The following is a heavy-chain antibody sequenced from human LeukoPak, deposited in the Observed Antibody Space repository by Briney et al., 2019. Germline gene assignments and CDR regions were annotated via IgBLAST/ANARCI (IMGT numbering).Heavy chain of an antibody. CDR1: GFTFSSFD. CDR2: ISYDGTNK. CDR3: AKEYGSGSYFYFHAMDV. D-gene: IGHD3-10*01. J-gene: IGHJ6*02. Sequence: GGSLRLSCAAPGFTFSSFDMHWVRQAPGKGLEWVAVISYDGTNKYYADSVRGRFTISRDTSKNTLYLQMNSLRAEDTAVYYCAKEYGSGSYFYFHAMDVWGQGTTATVSS. V-gene: IGHV3-30*18.